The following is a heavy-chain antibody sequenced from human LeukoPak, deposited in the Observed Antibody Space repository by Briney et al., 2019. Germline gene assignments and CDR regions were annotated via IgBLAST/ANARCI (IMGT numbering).Heavy chain of an antibody. CDR3: SRDPDYYGSGSPVSY. CDR1: GGSVNSDGYY. Sequence: SETLSLTCTVSGGSVNSDGYYWSWVRQPPGKGLEWIGYIYHSGHSYYNPSLQSRVTISVDRSSNQFSLRLTSVTAADTAVYYCSRDPDYYGSGSPVSYWGQGTLVTVSS. CDR2: IYHSGHS. J-gene: IGHJ4*02. D-gene: IGHD3-10*01. V-gene: IGHV4-30-2*01.